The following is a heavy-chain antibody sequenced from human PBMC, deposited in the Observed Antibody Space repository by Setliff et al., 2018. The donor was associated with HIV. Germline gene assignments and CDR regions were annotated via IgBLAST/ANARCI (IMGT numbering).Heavy chain of an antibody. CDR3: AREVLRGGDDAFGL. Sequence: GGSLRLSCSASGFPFNRYSLNWVRQAPGRGPEWVASISNSSRYYWVKARYGDSVRGRFTISGDYAKNSVYLQMNSLRVEDSAVYYCAREVLRGGDDAFGLWGRGTVVTVSS. V-gene: IGHV3-21*01. J-gene: IGHJ3*01. D-gene: IGHD3-10*01. CDR2: ISNSSRYY. CDR1: GFPFNRYS.